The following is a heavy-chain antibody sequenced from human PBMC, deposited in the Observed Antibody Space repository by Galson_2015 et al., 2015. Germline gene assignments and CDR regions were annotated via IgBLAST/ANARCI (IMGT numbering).Heavy chain of an antibody. J-gene: IGHJ4*02. V-gene: IGHV3-48*03. CDR2: VRNSGSAI. CDR3: ARVRGIAVDDGYCFDN. Sequence: SLRLSCAGYGFTFSSYEMNWVRQAPGPGREWDSYVRNSGSAIFYADSVKGRFTISRDNAKNSLYLQMTSLRAEDTAVYYCARVRGIAVDDGYCFDNSGQGTLVSVSS. D-gene: IGHD6-19*01. CDR1: GFTFSSYE.